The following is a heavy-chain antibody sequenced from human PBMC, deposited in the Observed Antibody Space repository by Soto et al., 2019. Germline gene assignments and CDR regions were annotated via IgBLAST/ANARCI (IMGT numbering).Heavy chain of an antibody. CDR2: IYHSGST. Sequence: SETLSLTCAVSGGSISSSNWWSLVRHPPGKGLEWIGEIYHSGSTNYNPSLKSRVTISVDKSKTQFSLKLSSVTAADTAVYYCARIAALSSKNKDYWGEGTLVT. CDR1: GGSISSSNW. J-gene: IGHJ4*01. D-gene: IGHD6-6*01. CDR3: ARIAALSSKNKDY. V-gene: IGHV4-4*02.